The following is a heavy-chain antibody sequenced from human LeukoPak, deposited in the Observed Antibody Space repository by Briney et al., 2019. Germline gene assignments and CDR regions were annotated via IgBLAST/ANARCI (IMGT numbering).Heavy chain of an antibody. CDR3: ARDPEVVPAAETISGWSNWFDP. J-gene: IGHJ5*02. D-gene: IGHD2-2*01. CDR2: ISAYNGNT. CDR1: GYTFTSYG. V-gene: IGHV1-18*01. Sequence: GASVKVSCKASGYTFTSYGISWVRQAPGQGLEWMGWISAYNGNTNYAQKLQGRVTMTTDTSTSTAYMELRSLRSDDTAVYYCARDPEVVPAAETISGWSNWFDPWGQGTLVTVSS.